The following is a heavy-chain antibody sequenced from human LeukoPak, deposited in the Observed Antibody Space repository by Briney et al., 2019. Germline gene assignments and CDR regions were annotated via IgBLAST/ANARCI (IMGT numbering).Heavy chain of an antibody. CDR3: TRAKRGPFDY. V-gene: IGHV3-30-3*01. CDR1: GFTFSNYA. CDR2: VSFDGSKK. Sequence: GGSLRLSCAASGFTFSNYAIHWVRPAPGKGLDWVAVVSFDGSKKYYADSVKGRFTISRDNSKNTLYLQMNTLRPDDTAVYYCTRAKRGPFDYWGQGTLVTVSS. J-gene: IGHJ4*01.